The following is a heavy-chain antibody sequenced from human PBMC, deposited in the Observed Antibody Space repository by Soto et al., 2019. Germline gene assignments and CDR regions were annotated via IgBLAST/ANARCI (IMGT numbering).Heavy chain of an antibody. Sequence: GASVKVSCKASGYSFTDYHIHWVRQAPGQGLEWLGRINPKSGGTSTAQKFQGWVTMTTDTSISTASMELTRLTSDDTAIYYCARGDSTDCSTGLCPSFYHHDMDVWGQRATVTVPS. V-gene: IGHV1-2*04. CDR1: GYSFTDYH. CDR2: INPKSGGT. J-gene: IGHJ6*02. D-gene: IGHD2-8*01. CDR3: ARGDSTDCSTGLCPSFYHHDMDV.